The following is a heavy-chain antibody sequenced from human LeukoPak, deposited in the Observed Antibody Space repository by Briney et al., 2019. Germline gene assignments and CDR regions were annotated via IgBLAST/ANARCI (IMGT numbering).Heavy chain of an antibody. J-gene: IGHJ4*02. CDR2: ISGSGAMT. D-gene: IGHD3-10*01. CDR1: GFTLSNYA. Sequence: GGSLRLSCAASGFTLSNYAMTWVRQAPGKGLEWVSSISGSGAMTYYADSVKGRFTISRDNAMDTLYLQMNSLRADDTAVYYCAKDRVDGSGSQFDSWGQGSLVTVSS. V-gene: IGHV3-23*01. CDR3: AKDRVDGSGSQFDS.